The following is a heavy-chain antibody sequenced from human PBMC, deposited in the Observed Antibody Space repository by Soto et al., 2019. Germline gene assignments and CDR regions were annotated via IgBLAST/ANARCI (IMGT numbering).Heavy chain of an antibody. J-gene: IGHJ6*02. Sequence: QVQLVESGGGVVQPGRSLRLSCAASGFTFSSYAMHWVRQAPGKGLEWVAVISYDGSNKYYADSVKGRFTISRDNSKNTLYLQMNSPRAEDTAVYYCASGITIFGEASYYGMDVWGQGTTVTVSS. CDR3: ASGITIFGEASYYGMDV. D-gene: IGHD3-3*01. CDR2: ISYDGSNK. V-gene: IGHV3-30-3*01. CDR1: GFTFSSYA.